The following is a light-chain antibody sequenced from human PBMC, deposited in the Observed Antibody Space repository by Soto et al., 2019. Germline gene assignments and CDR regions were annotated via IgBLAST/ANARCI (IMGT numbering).Light chain of an antibody. CDR3: AAWHDSLNGPV. CDR1: SSNIGSHT. J-gene: IGLJ7*01. Sequence: QSVLTQPPSASGTPGQRVTISCSGSSSNIGSHTVNWYQQVPGTAPKLLIYNNNQRPSGVPDRFSGSKSGTSASLAISGLQSEDKADYYCAAWHDSLNGPVFGGGTQLTVL. V-gene: IGLV1-44*01. CDR2: NNN.